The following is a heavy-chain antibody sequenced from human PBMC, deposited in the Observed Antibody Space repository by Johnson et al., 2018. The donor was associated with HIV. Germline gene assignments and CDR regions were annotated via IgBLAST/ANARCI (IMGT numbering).Heavy chain of an antibody. Sequence: QVQLVESGGGVVQPGRSLRLSCAASRFTFSNYALHWVRQAPGMGLEWVAVISYDGSNKYYADSVKGRFTISRDNSKNTVYLQVSSLRPEDTGVYYCARVATHAFDIWGQGTMVTVSS. CDR2: ISYDGSNK. J-gene: IGHJ3*02. D-gene: IGHD1-26*01. CDR1: RFTFSNYA. V-gene: IGHV3-30-3*01. CDR3: ARVATHAFDI.